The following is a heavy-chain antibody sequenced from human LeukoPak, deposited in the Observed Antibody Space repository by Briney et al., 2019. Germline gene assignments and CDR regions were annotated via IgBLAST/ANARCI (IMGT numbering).Heavy chain of an antibody. D-gene: IGHD6-13*01. J-gene: IGHJ4*02. CDR3: ARGAATGPTLGLDY. CDR2: IYTGGSP. CDR1: GFTVTSNY. V-gene: IGHV3-53*01. Sequence: GGSLRLSCVASGFTVTSNYVTWVRQAPGKGLEWVSVIYTGGSPYYADSVKGRFAISRDISKNTVSLQMYSLRAEDTAVYYRARGAATGPTLGLDYWGQGTLVTVSS.